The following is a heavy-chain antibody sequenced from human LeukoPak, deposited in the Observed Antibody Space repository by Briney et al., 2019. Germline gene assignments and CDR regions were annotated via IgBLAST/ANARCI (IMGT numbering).Heavy chain of an antibody. J-gene: IGHJ4*02. CDR1: GFTFSSYA. Sequence: GGSLRLSCAASGFTFSSYAMHWVRQAPGKGLEWVAVISYDGNNKYYADSVKGRFTISRDNSKNTLYLQMNSLRAEDTAVYYCARDRVGYSGYDGIFDYWGQGTLVTVSS. V-gene: IGHV3-30-3*01. CDR2: ISYDGNNK. CDR3: ARDRVGYSGYDGIFDY. D-gene: IGHD5-12*01.